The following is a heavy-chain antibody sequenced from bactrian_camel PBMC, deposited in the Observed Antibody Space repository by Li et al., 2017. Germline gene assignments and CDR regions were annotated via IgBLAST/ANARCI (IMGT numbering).Heavy chain of an antibody. J-gene: IGHJ6*01. D-gene: IGHD1*01. Sequence: DVQLVESGGDLVQPEGSLRLSCAASGANYRWYCMGWIRQVPGKEREGVAAILAESGNTYYADSVKGRFTMSQDSAKSTVSLQMNSLNPDDTAMYYCSAERFRPIDCGSALIDVNFGYWGKGTQVTVS. CDR1: GANYRWYC. V-gene: IGHV3S40*01. CDR2: ILAESGNT. CDR3: SAERFRPIDCGSALIDVNFGY.